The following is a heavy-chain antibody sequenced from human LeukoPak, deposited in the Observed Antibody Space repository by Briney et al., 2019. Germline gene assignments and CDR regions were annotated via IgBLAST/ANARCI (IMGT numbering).Heavy chain of an antibody. CDR1: GYTFTGYY. D-gene: IGHD1-26*01. CDR2: INPDSGGT. Sequence: ASVKVSCKASGYTFTGYYLHWVRQAPGQGLEWMGWINPDSGGTNYAQNFQGRVTMTRDTSISTAYMELSRLRSDDTAVYYCARSIVGATPIDYWGQGTLVTVPS. J-gene: IGHJ4*02. CDR3: ARSIVGATPIDY. V-gene: IGHV1-2*02.